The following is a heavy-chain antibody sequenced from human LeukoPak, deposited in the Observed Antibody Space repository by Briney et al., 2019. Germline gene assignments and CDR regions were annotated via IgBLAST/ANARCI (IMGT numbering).Heavy chain of an antibody. Sequence: GGSLRLSCAASGFTFSSYWMHCVRQGPGKGLVWVSRINSDGSSTSYADSVKGRFTISRDNAKNTLYLQMNSLRAEDTAVYYCARGGDSSAFNWFDPWGQGTLVTVSS. D-gene: IGHD3-22*01. CDR2: INSDGSST. V-gene: IGHV3-74*01. CDR1: GFTFSSYW. CDR3: ARGGDSSAFNWFDP. J-gene: IGHJ5*02.